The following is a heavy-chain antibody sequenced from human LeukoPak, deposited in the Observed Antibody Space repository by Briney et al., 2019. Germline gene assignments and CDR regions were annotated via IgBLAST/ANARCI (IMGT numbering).Heavy chain of an antibody. D-gene: IGHD3-9*01. V-gene: IGHV1-2*02. CDR1: GYTFTGYY. Sequence: GASVKVSCKASGYTFTGYYMHWVRQAPGQGLEWMGWINPNSGGTNYAQKFQGRVTMTRNTSISTAYMELSSLRSEGTAVYYCARSSTRRGYDILTGYYRYYYYMDVWGKGTTVTISS. J-gene: IGHJ6*03. CDR3: ARSSTRRGYDILTGYYRYYYYMDV. CDR2: INPNSGGT.